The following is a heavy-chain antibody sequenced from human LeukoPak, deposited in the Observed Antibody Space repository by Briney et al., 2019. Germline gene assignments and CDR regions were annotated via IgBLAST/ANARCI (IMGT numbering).Heavy chain of an antibody. J-gene: IGHJ3*02. CDR1: GGTFSSYA. V-gene: IGHV1-69*05. CDR3: ARCRSSYDFWSGYYTGVRALDI. CDR2: IIPIFGTA. Sequence: ASVKVSCKASGGTFSSYAISWVRQAPGQGLEWMGGIIPIFGTANYAQKFQGRVTITTDESTSTAYMELSSLRSEDTAVYYCARCRSSYDFWSGYYTGVRALDIWGQGTMVTVSS. D-gene: IGHD3-3*01.